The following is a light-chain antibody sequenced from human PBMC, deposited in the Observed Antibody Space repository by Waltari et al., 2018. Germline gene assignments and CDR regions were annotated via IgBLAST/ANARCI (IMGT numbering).Light chain of an antibody. J-gene: IGLJ2*01. CDR1: KLGAKY. CDR2: QNT. Sequence: SYELTQPTSVSVAPGQTASITCSGDKLGAKYACWYQQKPGQSPVRVIHQNTKRPSGSPERFSGSNSGNTATLTISGTQTIDEADYHCQAWDSTYARVFGGGTKLTVL. CDR3: QAWDSTYARV. V-gene: IGLV3-1*01.